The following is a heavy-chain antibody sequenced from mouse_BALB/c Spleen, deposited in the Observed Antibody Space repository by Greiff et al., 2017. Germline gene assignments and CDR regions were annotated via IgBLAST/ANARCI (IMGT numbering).Heavy chain of an antibody. CDR3: ATTVVARGYFDV. Sequence: QVQLKQPGAELVMPGASVKMSCKASGYTFTDYWMHWVKQRPGQGLEWIGAIDTSDSYTSYNQKFKGKATLTVDESSSTAYMQLSSLTSEDSAVYYCATTVVARGYFDVWGAGTTVTVSS. CDR1: GYTFTDYW. J-gene: IGHJ1*01. D-gene: IGHD1-1*01. CDR2: IDTSDSYT. V-gene: IGHV1-69*01.